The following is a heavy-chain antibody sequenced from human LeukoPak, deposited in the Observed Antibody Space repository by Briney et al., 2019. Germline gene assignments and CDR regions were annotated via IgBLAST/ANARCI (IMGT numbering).Heavy chain of an antibody. CDR2: INHSGST. CDR3: AGPGAGDLDY. D-gene: IGHD3-10*01. J-gene: IGHJ4*02. CDR1: GGPFTTHY. V-gene: IGHV4-34*01. Sequence: PSETLSLTCVVSGGPFTTHYWSWIRQPPGKGLEWIGEINHSGSTNYSPSLKSRVTLSVDLSKNQFSLKLNSVTAADTAVYYCAGPGAGDLDYWGQGTLVTVSS.